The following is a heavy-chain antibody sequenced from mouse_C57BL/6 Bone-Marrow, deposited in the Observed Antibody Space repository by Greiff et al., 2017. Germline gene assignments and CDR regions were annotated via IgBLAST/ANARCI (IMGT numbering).Heavy chain of an antibody. CDR3: ARPGYSNYLFAY. J-gene: IGHJ3*01. CDR1: GFTFSSYT. Sequence: EVKLMESGGGLVKPGGSLKLSCAASGFTFSSYTMSWVRQTPEKRLEWVATISGGGGNTYYPDSVKGRFTISRDNAKNTLYLQMSSLRSEDTALYYCARPGYSNYLFAYWGQGTLVTVSA. D-gene: IGHD2-5*01. CDR2: ISGGGGNT. V-gene: IGHV5-9*01.